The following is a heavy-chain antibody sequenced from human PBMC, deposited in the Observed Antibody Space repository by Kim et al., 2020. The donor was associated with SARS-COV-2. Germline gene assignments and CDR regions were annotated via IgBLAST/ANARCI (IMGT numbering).Heavy chain of an antibody. J-gene: IGHJ4*02. V-gene: IGHV3-23*01. D-gene: IGHD3-10*01. CDR3: ANYDYYGSTGPD. Sequence: YADSVKGRFTISRDNSKNTVYLQMDSLRAEDTAVYYGANYDYYGSTGPDWGPGTLVFVSS.